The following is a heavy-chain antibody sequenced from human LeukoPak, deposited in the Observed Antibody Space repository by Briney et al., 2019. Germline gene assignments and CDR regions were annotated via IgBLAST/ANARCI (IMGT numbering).Heavy chain of an antibody. J-gene: IGHJ4*02. D-gene: IGHD5-24*01. CDR2: MRRDGNEI. Sequence: PGGSLRPSCAASGFTFSSYAMSWVRQAPGKGLEWVANMRRDGNEIYYLDSVRGRFIISRDNAKNSLYLQMNSLRAEDTAIYYCTRVGYIDEGIDYWGQGTLVTVSS. V-gene: IGHV3-7*04. CDR3: TRVGYIDEGIDY. CDR1: GFTFSSYA.